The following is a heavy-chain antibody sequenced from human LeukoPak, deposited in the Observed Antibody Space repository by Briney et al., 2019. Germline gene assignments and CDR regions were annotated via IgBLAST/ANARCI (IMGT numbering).Heavy chain of an antibody. CDR1: GASISSYC. V-gene: IGHV4-4*09. Sequence: TSETLSLTCTVSGASISSYCWSWVRQPPGKGLEWIGNIYNGVPTFFNPSLKSRATLSVDTSKTQFSLQLASVTAADTAVYYCVQTTGWPGFDYWGQGILVTVSS. CDR2: IYNGVPT. D-gene: IGHD6-19*01. J-gene: IGHJ4*02. CDR3: VQTTGWPGFDY.